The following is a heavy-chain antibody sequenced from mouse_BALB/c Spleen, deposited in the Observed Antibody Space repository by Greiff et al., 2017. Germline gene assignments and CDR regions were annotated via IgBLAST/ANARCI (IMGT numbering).Heavy chain of an antibody. CDR1: GFSLTSYG. Sequence: QVQLKESGPGLVAPSQSLSITCTVSGFSLTSYGVHWVRQPPGKGLEWLGVIWAGGSTDYNSALKSRLSISKDNSKSQVFLKMNSLQTDDTARYYCARDGYYVDYAMDYWGQGTSVTVSS. V-gene: IGHV2-9*02. J-gene: IGHJ4*01. CDR2: IWAGGST. CDR3: ARDGYYVDYAMDY. D-gene: IGHD2-3*01.